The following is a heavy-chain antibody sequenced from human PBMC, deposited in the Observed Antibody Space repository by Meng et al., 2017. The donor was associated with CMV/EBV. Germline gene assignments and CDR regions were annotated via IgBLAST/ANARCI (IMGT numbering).Heavy chain of an antibody. CDR1: GGSISSYY. Sequence: SETLSLTCTVSGGSISSYYWSWIRQPPGKGLEWIGYIYYSGSTNYNPSLKSRVTISVDTSKNQFSLKLSSVTAADTAVYYCARSEAPPHDMDVWGQGTTVTVSS. V-gene: IGHV4-59*01. CDR3: ARSEAPPHDMDV. CDR2: IYYSGST. J-gene: IGHJ6*02.